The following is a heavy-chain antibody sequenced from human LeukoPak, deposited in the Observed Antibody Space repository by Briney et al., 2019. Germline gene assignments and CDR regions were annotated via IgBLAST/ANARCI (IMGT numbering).Heavy chain of an antibody. Sequence: GESLKISCKGSGYSFTDYWIGWVRQMPGKGLEWMGIIYPSDSHTRYSPSFQGQVTISADKSISTAFLQWSGLKASDTAMYYCARPGVAAAGTLDYWGQGTLVTVSS. CDR2: IYPSDSHT. CDR1: GYSFTDYW. J-gene: IGHJ4*02. D-gene: IGHD6-13*01. V-gene: IGHV5-51*01. CDR3: ARPGVAAAGTLDY.